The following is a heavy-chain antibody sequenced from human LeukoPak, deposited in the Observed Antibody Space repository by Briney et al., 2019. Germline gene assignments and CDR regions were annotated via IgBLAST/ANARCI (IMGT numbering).Heavy chain of an antibody. CDR1: GGSISSYY. Sequence: KPSETLSLTCTVSGGSISSYYWSWIRQPPGKGLVWIGYIYYSGSTNYNPSLKSRVTISVDTSKNQFSLKLSSVTAADTAVYYCARHNAVTHVGYWGQGTLVTVSS. CDR3: ARHNAVTHVGY. V-gene: IGHV4-59*08. D-gene: IGHD4-23*01. CDR2: IYYSGST. J-gene: IGHJ4*02.